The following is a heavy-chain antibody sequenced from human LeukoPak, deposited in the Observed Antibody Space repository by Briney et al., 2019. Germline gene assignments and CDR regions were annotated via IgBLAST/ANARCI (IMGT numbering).Heavy chain of an antibody. CDR3: ARDTAMKWELLTFDI. V-gene: IGHV3-21*01. CDR1: GFTVSSNY. J-gene: IGHJ3*02. D-gene: IGHD1-26*01. Sequence: GGSLRLSCAASGFTVSSNYMSWVRQAPGKGLEWVSSISSSSSYIYYADSVKGRFTISRDNAKNSLYLQMNSLRAEDTAVYYCARDTAMKWELLTFDIWGQGTMVTVSS. CDR2: ISSSSSYI.